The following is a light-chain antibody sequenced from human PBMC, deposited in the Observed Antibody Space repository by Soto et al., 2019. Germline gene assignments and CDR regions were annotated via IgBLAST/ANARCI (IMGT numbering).Light chain of an antibody. V-gene: IGLV1-47*01. CDR3: ASWDDSLSGLV. CDR2: RNN. CDR1: SSNIGSNY. Sequence: QSVLPQPPSASGTPGQRVTISCSGSSSNIGSNYVCWYQQFPGTAPKLLIYRNNQRPSGVPDRFSGSKSGTSASLAISGLRSEDEADYYCASWDDSLSGLVIGGGTKLTVL. J-gene: IGLJ2*01.